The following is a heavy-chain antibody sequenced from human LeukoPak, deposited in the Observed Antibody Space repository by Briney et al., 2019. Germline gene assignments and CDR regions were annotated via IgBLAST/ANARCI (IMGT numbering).Heavy chain of an antibody. CDR2: ISSSSSYI. D-gene: IGHD3-10*01. CDR3: ARVGLRRGGSDY. V-gene: IGHV3-21*06. Sequence: SGGSLRLSCAASGFTFSSYGMHWVRQAPGKGLEWVSSISSSSSYIYYADSVKGRFTISIDNAKNSLYLQMNSLRAEDTAVYYCARVGLRRGGSDYWGQGTLVTVSS. J-gene: IGHJ4*02. CDR1: GFTFSSYG.